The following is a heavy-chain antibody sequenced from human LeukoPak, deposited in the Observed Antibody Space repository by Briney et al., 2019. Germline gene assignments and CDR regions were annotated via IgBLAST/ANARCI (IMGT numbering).Heavy chain of an antibody. V-gene: IGHV3-33*06. J-gene: IGHJ4*02. CDR3: AKDRKRVGAKYYFDY. CDR1: GFTFSTYA. Sequence: RGSLRLSCAASGFTFSTYAMTWVRQAPGKGLEWVAVIWYDGSNKYYADSVKGRFTISRDNSKNTLYLQMNSLRAEDTAVYYCAKDRKRVGAKYYFDYWGQGTLATVSS. CDR2: IWYDGSNK. D-gene: IGHD1-26*01.